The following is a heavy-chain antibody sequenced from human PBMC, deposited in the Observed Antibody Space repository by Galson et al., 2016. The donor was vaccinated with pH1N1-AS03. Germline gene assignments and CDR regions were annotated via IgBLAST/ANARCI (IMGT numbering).Heavy chain of an antibody. CDR2: MYYSGNT. CDR1: GGSIKTDGYY. V-gene: IGHV4-31*03. Sequence: TLSLTCTVSGGSIKTDGYYWSWIRQHPGKGLEWIGFMYYSGNTYSNPSLKSRVIISVDTSKNQFSLRLTSVTAADTAVYYCARRDAVAGTWGAFDIWGQGTMDTVSS. CDR3: ARRDAVAGTWGAFDI. J-gene: IGHJ3*02. D-gene: IGHD6-19*01.